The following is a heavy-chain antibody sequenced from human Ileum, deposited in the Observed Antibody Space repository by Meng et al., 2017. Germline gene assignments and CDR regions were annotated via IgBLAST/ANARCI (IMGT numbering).Heavy chain of an antibody. J-gene: IGHJ4*02. Sequence: QVQLQASGPGLVRPSETLSLICTVSGGSVSTSDYQWGWIRQPPGKGLEWIGYAGTNYNPSLKSRVTISVDTSKRQFSLKLTSVTAADTAVYYCARDHWGSLDYWGQGILVTVSS. D-gene: IGHD7-27*01. V-gene: IGHV4-61*08. CDR2: AGT. CDR3: ARDHWGSLDY. CDR1: GGSVSTSDYQ.